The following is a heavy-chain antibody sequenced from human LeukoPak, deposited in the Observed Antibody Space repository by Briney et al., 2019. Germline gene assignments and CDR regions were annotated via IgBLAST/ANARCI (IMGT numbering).Heavy chain of an antibody. CDR1: VFTFSSYT. D-gene: IGHD3-3*01. J-gene: IGHJ4*02. V-gene: IGHV3-48*01. Sequence: PGGSLRLSCAASVFTFSSYTMNWVRQAPGKGLEWVSYISRSSSTIYYADSVKGRFTISRDNAKNSMYMKMSSLRAEDKAVYYCARDLDFWAAYYFDYWGQGTLVTVSS. CDR3: ARDLDFWAAYYFDY. CDR2: ISRSSSTI.